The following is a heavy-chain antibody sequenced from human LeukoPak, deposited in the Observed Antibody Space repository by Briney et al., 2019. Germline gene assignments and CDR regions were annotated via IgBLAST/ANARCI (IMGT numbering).Heavy chain of an antibody. J-gene: IGHJ5*02. CDR1: GYTFTSYY. Sequence: ASVKVSCKASGYTFTSYYMHWVRQAPGQGLEWMGLINPTGGSTGYAQKFQGRVTITADESTSTAYMELSSLRSEDTAVYYCAREDRYCSSTSCYERGNWFDPWGQGTLVTVSS. D-gene: IGHD2-2*01. V-gene: IGHV1-46*01. CDR3: AREDRYCSSTSCYERGNWFDP. CDR2: INPTGGST.